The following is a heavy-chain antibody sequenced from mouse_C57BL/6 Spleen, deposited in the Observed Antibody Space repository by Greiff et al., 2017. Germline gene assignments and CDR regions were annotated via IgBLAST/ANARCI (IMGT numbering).Heavy chain of an antibody. J-gene: IGHJ2*01. CDR1: GYTFTSYG. Sequence: VKLMESGAELARPGASVKLSCKASGYTFTSYGISWVKQRTGQGLEWIGEIYPRSGNTYYNEKFKGKATLTADKSSSTAYMELRSLTSEDAAVYVCAREGPHTGTDYWGQGTTLTVSS. V-gene: IGHV1-81*01. CDR3: AREGPHTGTDY. CDR2: IYPRSGNT. D-gene: IGHD4-1*01.